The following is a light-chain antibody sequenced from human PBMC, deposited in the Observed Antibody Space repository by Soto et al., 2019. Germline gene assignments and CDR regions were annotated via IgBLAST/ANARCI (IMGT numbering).Light chain of an antibody. CDR1: SSDIGSNA. J-gene: IGLJ1*01. CDR3: EAWNAGRSGFV. CDR2: RNN. V-gene: IGLV1-47*01. Sequence: QSVLTQPPSTSRTPGQRVTISCSRSSSDIGSNAVYWYQQLPGTAPKLLIYRNNQRPSGVPDRFSGTKSGTSASLAISGLRSEEEADYYCEAWNAGRSGFVFGTGTMVTV.